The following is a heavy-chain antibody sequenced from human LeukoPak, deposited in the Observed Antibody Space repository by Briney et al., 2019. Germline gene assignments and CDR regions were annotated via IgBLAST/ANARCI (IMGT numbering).Heavy chain of an antibody. D-gene: IGHD6-13*01. V-gene: IGHV1-69*01. CDR3: ALYEGGIAAADPRNYGMDV. Sequence: APGXXXXWMGXIIPIXXTANYAQKFQGRVTITADESTSTAYMELSSLRSEDTAVYYCALYEGGIAAADPRNYGMDVWGQGTTVTVSS. J-gene: IGHJ6*02. CDR2: IIPIXXTA.